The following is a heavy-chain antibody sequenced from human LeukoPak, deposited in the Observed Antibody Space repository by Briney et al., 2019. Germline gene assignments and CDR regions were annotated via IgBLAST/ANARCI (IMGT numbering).Heavy chain of an antibody. CDR1: GGTFSSYA. J-gene: IGHJ4*02. V-gene: IGHV1-69*06. D-gene: IGHD5-18*01. Sequence: AASVKVSCKASGGTFSSYAISWVRQAPGQGLEWMGGIIPIFGTANYAQKFQGRVTITADKSTSTAYMELSSLRSQDTAVYYCARASRGYSYSIADYWGQGTLVTVSS. CDR3: ARASRGYSYSIADY. CDR2: IIPIFGTA.